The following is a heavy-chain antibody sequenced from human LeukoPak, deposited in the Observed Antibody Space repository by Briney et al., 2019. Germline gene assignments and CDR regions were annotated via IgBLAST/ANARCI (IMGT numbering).Heavy chain of an antibody. CDR3: ARGFRDSSGRKPDY. J-gene: IGHJ4*02. D-gene: IGHD3-22*01. CDR2: MNPNSGNT. CDR1: GYTFTSYD. V-gene: IGHV1-8*01. Sequence: ASVKVSCKASGYTFTSYDINWVRQATGQGLEWMGWMNPNSGNTGYAQKFQGRVTMTRNTSISTAYMELSSLRSEDTAVYYCARGFRDSSGRKPDYWGQGTLVTVSS.